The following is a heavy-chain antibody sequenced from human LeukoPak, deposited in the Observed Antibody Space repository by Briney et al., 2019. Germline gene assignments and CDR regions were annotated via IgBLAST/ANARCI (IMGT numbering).Heavy chain of an antibody. J-gene: IGHJ4*02. Sequence: SETLSLTCTVSGGSISSSSYYWDWIRQPPGKGLEWIGSIYYSGSTYYNPSLKSRVTISVDTSKNQFSLKLSSVTAADTVVYYCARQVGVYFDYWGQGTLVTVSS. CDR3: ARQVGVYFDY. D-gene: IGHD2-8*01. V-gene: IGHV4-39*01. CDR2: IYYSGST. CDR1: GGSISSSSYY.